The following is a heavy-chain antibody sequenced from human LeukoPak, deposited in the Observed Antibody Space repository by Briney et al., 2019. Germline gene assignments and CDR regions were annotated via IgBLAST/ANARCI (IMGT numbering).Heavy chain of an antibody. CDR3: ARAAYYYDRSYYYMDV. D-gene: IGHD3-22*01. CDR1: GGSISSYY. CDR2: IYYSGST. V-gene: IGHV4-59*01. Sequence: SETLSLICTVSGGSISSYYWSWIRQPPGKGLEWIGYIYYSGSTNYNPSLKSRVTISVDTSKNQFSLKLSSVTAADTAVYYCARAAYYYDRSYYYMDVWGKGTTVTISS. J-gene: IGHJ6*03.